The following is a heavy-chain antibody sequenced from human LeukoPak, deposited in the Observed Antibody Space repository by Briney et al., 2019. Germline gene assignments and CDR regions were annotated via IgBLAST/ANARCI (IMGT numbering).Heavy chain of an antibody. CDR1: GGSISSGGYY. V-gene: IGHV4-31*03. CDR3: ARAPSRDDAFDI. J-gene: IGHJ3*02. Sequence: PSETLSLTCTVSGGSISSGGYYWSWIRQHPGKGLEWIGYIYYSGSTYYNPSLRSRVTISVDTSKNQFSLKLSSVTAADTAVYYCARAPSRDDAFDIWGQGTMVTVSS. CDR2: IYYSGST.